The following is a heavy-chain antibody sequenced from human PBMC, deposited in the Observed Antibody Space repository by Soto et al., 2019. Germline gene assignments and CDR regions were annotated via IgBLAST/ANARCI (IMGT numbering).Heavy chain of an antibody. Sequence: PGGSLRLSCAASGFTFSSYSMNWVRQAPGKGLEWVSSISSSSSYIYYADSVKGRFTISRDNAKNSLYLQMNSLRAADTAVYYCASMGYHYGSGSYPLDYWGQGTLVTVSS. V-gene: IGHV3-21*04. CDR2: ISSSSSYI. D-gene: IGHD3-10*01. J-gene: IGHJ4*02. CDR3: ASMGYHYGSGSYPLDY. CDR1: GFTFSSYS.